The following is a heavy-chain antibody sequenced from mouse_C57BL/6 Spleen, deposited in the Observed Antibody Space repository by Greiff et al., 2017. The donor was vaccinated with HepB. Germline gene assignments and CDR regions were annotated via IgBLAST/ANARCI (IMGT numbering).Heavy chain of an antibody. CDR1: GYSITSGYY. Sequence: VQLQQSGPGLVKPSQSLSLICSVTGYSITSGYYWNWLRQFPGNKLEWMGYISYDGSNNYNPSLKNRISITRDTSKNQFFLKLNSVTTEDTATYNCAREEDYGSRYFDYWGQGTTLTVSS. CDR2: ISYDGSN. J-gene: IGHJ2*01. V-gene: IGHV3-6*01. CDR3: AREEDYGSRYFDY. D-gene: IGHD1-1*01.